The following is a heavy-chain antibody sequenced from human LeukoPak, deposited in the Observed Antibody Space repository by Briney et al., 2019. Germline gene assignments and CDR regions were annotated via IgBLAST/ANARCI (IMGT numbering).Heavy chain of an antibody. J-gene: IGHJ4*02. CDR1: GGSISSYY. Sequence: PSETLSLTCTVSGGSISSYYWSWIRQPPGKGLEWIGYIYYSGSTNYSPSLKSRVTISVDTSKNQFSLKLSSVTAADTAVYYCARVRYGDCFDYWGQGTLVTVSS. CDR3: ARVRYGDCFDY. D-gene: IGHD4-17*01. CDR2: IYYSGST. V-gene: IGHV4-59*01.